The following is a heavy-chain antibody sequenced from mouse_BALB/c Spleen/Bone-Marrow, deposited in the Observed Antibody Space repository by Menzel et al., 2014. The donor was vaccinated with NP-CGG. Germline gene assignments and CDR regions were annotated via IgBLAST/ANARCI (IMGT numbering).Heavy chain of an antibody. CDR1: GFTFTDYY. J-gene: IGHJ1*01. CDR3: ARDIIYGNSWYFDG. D-gene: IGHD2-1*01. Sequence: EVKLMESGGGLVQPGGSLRLSCATSGFTFTDYYMSWVRQPPGKALEWLGFIRNKANGYTTEYSASVKGRFTISRDNSQSILYLQMNTLRAEDSATYYCARDIIYGNSWYFDGWGAGTTVTVSS. CDR2: IRNKANGYTT. V-gene: IGHV7-3*02.